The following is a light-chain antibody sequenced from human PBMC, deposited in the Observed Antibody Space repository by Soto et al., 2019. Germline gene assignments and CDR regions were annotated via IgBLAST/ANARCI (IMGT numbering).Light chain of an antibody. CDR3: SSYAGSNNPPVV. J-gene: IGLJ2*01. Sequence: QSALTQPPSASGSPGQSVTISCTGTSSDVGGYNYVSWYQQHPGKAPKLMIYEVSKRPSGVPDRFSGSQSGNTASLTVSGLQAEDEADYYCSSYAGSNNPPVVFGGGTKVTVL. CDR1: SSDVGGYNY. V-gene: IGLV2-8*01. CDR2: EVS.